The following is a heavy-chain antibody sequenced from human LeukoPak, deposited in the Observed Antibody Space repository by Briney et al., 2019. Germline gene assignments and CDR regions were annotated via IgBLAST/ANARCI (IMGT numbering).Heavy chain of an antibody. CDR1: GFTFSDYY. Sequence: TTGGSLRLSCAASGFTFSDYYMTWIRQAPGKGLEWVSYISTSGSTIYYADSVKGRFTISRDNAKNSLYLQMNTLRAEDTAVYYCARLAYYYDSSLFDYWGQGTLVTVSS. V-gene: IGHV3-11*01. J-gene: IGHJ4*02. CDR3: ARLAYYYDSSLFDY. D-gene: IGHD3-22*01. CDR2: ISTSGSTI.